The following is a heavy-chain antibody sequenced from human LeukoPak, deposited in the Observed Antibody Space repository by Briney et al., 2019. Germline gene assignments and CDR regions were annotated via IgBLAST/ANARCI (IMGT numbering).Heavy chain of an antibody. Sequence: GGSLKISSQGAGYSFTSYWIGWVRQMPGRSLEWMGIIYPGDSDTRYSPSFPGQVTISADKSISTAYLQWSSLKASDTAMYYCARQRCSGGSCYSWFDPWGQGSLVTASS. CDR2: IYPGDSDT. CDR1: GYSFTSYW. V-gene: IGHV5-51*01. D-gene: IGHD2-15*01. J-gene: IGHJ5*02. CDR3: ARQRCSGGSCYSWFDP.